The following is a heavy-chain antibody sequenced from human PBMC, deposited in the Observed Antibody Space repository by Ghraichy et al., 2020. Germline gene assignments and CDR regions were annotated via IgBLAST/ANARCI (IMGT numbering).Heavy chain of an antibody. CDR1: GGSISSSSYY. D-gene: IGHD6-6*01. CDR3: VSEYSSSHFDY. V-gene: IGHV4-39*01. Sequence: SETLSLTCTVSGGSISSSSYYWGWIRQPPGKGLEWIGSIYYSGSTYYNPSLKSRVTISVDTSKNQFSLKLSSVTAADTAVYYCVSEYSSSHFDYWGQGTLVTVSS. CDR2: IYYSGST. J-gene: IGHJ4*02.